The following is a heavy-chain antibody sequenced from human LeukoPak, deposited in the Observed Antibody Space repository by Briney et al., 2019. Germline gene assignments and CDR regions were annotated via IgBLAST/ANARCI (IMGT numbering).Heavy chain of an antibody. CDR2: IIRKAYVGTT. Sequence: GRSLRLSCTASGFAFGAYAMSWGRQAPGKGREWLGFIIRKAYVGTTEYAASVKGRFTISRDDSKSIAYLQMNSLKTEDTAVYYCTRDQRFADYGSGSCDYWGQGTLVTVSS. CDR3: TRDQRFADYGSGSCDY. J-gene: IGHJ4*02. D-gene: IGHD3-10*01. CDR1: GFAFGAYA. V-gene: IGHV3-49*04.